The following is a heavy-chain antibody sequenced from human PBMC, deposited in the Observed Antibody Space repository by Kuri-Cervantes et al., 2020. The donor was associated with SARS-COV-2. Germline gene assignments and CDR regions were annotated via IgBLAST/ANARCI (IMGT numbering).Heavy chain of an antibody. Sequence: ASVKVSCKASGGTFSRYALNWVRQAPGQGLQWMGIINPSGGSTSYAQKFQGRVTMTRDTSTSTVYMELSSLRTEDTAVYYCASPHLATASSGFTAKNPPLLGGALNIWVQGTMVTVSS. D-gene: IGHD3-22*01. V-gene: IGHV1-46*01. J-gene: IGHJ3*02. CDR3: ASPHLATASSGFTAKNPPLLGGALNI. CDR1: GGTFSRYA. CDR2: INPSGGST.